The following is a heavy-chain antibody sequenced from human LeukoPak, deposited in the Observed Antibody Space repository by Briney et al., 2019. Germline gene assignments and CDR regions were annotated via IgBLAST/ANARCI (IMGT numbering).Heavy chain of an antibody. CDR3: ARDLTAMVTGEDY. CDR2: IWYDGSNK. V-gene: IGHV3-33*01. Sequence: GGSLRLSCAASGFTFSSYGMHWVRQAPGKGLEWVAVIWYDGSNKYYADSVKGRFTISRDNSKNTLYLQMNSLRAEDTAVYYCARDLTAMVTGEDYWGQGTLVTVSS. CDR1: GFTFSSYG. D-gene: IGHD5-18*01. J-gene: IGHJ4*02.